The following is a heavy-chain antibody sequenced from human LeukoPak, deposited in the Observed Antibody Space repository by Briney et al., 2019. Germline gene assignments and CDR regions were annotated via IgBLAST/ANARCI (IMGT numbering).Heavy chain of an antibody. CDR1: GGSVSGHF. V-gene: IGHV4-59*08. Sequence: SETLSLTCAVSGGSVSGHFWSWIRQPPGKGLEWIGFIHSTGSTNYNPSLRSRVTMSIDTSTNQFSLKLPSVIAADTALFYCVRYPCPGGICDGFDVWGQGTMVTVTS. D-gene: IGHD2-15*01. CDR2: IHSTGST. CDR3: VRYPCPGGICDGFDV. J-gene: IGHJ3*01.